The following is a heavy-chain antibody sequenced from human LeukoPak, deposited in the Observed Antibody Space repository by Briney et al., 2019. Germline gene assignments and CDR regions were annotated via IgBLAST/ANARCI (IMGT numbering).Heavy chain of an antibody. J-gene: IGHJ4*02. Sequence: AASVKVSCKASGYTFTSYGVSWVRQAPGQGLEWMGWISAYNGNTNYGQKLQGRVTMTTDTSTSTAYMEVKSLRSDDTAVYYCARGPYSKYYDFWSGYYTEYYFDYWGQGTLVTVSS. V-gene: IGHV1-18*01. CDR2: ISAYNGNT. CDR3: ARGPYSKYYDFWSGYYTEYYFDY. D-gene: IGHD3-3*01. CDR1: GYTFTSYG.